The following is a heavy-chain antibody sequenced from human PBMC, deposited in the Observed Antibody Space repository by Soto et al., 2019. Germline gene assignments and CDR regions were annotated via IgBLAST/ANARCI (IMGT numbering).Heavy chain of an antibody. V-gene: IGHV3-23*01. CDR1: GFTFSSYA. D-gene: IGHD3-10*01. CDR3: AKGLGRSGSYHSHNWFDP. CDR2: ISGSGGST. J-gene: IGHJ5*02. Sequence: GESLKISCAASGFTFSSYAMSWVRQAPGKGLEWVSAISGSGGSTYYADSVKGRFTISRDNSKNTLYLQMNSLRAEDTAVYYCAKGLGRSGSYHSHNWFDPWGQGTLVTVSS.